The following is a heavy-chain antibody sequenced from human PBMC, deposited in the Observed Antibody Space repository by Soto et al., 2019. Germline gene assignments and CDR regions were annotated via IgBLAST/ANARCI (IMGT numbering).Heavy chain of an antibody. V-gene: IGHV3-7*01. CDR2: IKQDGSEK. CDR1: GFTFSSYW. CDR3: ARPSSYSGYDSAEYFQH. J-gene: IGHJ1*01. Sequence: EVQLVESGGGLVQPGGSLRLSCAASGFTFSSYWMSWVRQAPGKGLEWVANIKQDGSEKYYVDSVKGRFTISRDNAKNSLYLQMNSLRAEDTAVYYCARPSSYSGYDSAEYFQHWGQGTLVTVSS. D-gene: IGHD5-12*01.